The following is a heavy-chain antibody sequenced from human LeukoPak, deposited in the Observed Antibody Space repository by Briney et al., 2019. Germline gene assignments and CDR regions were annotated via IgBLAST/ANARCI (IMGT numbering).Heavy chain of an antibody. CDR1: GFTVSSNY. CDR2: IRSKAYGGTT. V-gene: IGHV3-49*03. D-gene: IGHD3-10*01. J-gene: IGHJ4*02. Sequence: GGSLRLSCAASGFTVSSNYMSWFRQAPGKGLEWVGFIRSKAYGGTTEYAASVKGRFTISRDDSKSIAYLQMNSLKTEDTAVYYCTRGRHGVTMVRGVILDYWGQGTLVTVSS. CDR3: TRGRHGVTMVRGVILDY.